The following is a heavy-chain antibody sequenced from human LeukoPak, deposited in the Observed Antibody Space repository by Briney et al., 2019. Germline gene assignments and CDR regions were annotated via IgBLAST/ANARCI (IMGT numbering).Heavy chain of an antibody. V-gene: IGHV3-48*03. J-gene: IGHJ6*04. Sequence: GGSLRLSCAASGFTFSSYEMNWVRQAPGNGLEWVSYISSSGSTIYYADSVKDRFTISRDNAKNSLYLQMNSLRAEDTAVYYCAELGITMIGGVWGKGTTVTISS. CDR3: AELGITMIGGV. CDR2: ISSSGSTI. D-gene: IGHD3-10*02. CDR1: GFTFSSYE.